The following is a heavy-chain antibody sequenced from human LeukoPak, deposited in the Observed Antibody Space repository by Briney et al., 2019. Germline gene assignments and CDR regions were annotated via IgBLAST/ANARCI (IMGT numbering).Heavy chain of an antibody. D-gene: IGHD1-26*01. V-gene: IGHV3-7*01. CDR1: GFTFSSYW. J-gene: IGHJ4*02. Sequence: GGSLRLSCAASGFTFSSYWMSWVRQAPGKGLEWVANIKQDGSEKYYVDSVKGRFTISRDNAKNSLYLQMNSLRAEDTAVYYCARGEDSGSLDFDYWGQGTLVTVSS. CDR2: IKQDGSEK. CDR3: ARGEDSGSLDFDY.